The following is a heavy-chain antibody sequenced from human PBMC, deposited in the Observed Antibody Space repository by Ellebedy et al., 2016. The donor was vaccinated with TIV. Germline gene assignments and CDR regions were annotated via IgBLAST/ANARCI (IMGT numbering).Heavy chain of an antibody. V-gene: IGHV3-21*01. CDR2: ISSSSRKI. D-gene: IGHD6-13*01. CDR3: VKDGDGSPFYFDY. CDR1: GFTFSNYV. J-gene: IGHJ4*02. Sequence: PGGSLRLSCAASGFTFSNYVMSWVRQAPGKGLEWISSISSSSRKIYYADSVKGRLTISRDDARNSVYLQMNNLRVQDTAVYYCVKDGDGSPFYFDYWGQGTLVTVSS.